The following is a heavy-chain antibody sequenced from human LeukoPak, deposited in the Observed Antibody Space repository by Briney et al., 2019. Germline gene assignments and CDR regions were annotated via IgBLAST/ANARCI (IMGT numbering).Heavy chain of an antibody. CDR3: ASGQLWPYFDY. D-gene: IGHD5-18*01. V-gene: IGHV3-7*01. CDR1: GFTFSNYW. J-gene: IGHJ4*02. CDR2: IGQDGSEN. Sequence: GGSLRLSCAASGFTFSNYWMNWVRQAPGKGLEWVASIGQDGSENYYVDSVKGRFTISRDNAKNSLYLQMNSLRAEDTAVYYCASGQLWPYFDYWGQGTLVTVSS.